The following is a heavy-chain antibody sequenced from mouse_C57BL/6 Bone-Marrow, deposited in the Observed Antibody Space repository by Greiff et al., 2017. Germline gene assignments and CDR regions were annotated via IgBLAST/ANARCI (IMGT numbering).Heavy chain of an antibody. CDR3: ARNLLYGDY. V-gene: IGHV1-81*01. CDR2: IYPRSGNT. D-gene: IGHD2-10*02. CDR1: GYTFTSYG. J-gene: IGHJ4*01. Sequence: QVQLQQSGAELARPGASVKLSCKASGYTFTSYGISWVKQRPGQGLAWIGEIYPRSGNTTYNEKFKGKATLTADKSSSTAYMELRSLTSEDSAVYFCARNLLYGDYGGKGTSVTVSS.